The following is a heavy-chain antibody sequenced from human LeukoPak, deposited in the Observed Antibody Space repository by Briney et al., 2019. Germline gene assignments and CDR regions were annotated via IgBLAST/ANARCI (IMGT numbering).Heavy chain of an antibody. CDR2: ISYDGSNK. CDR1: GFTFSRYA. V-gene: IGHV3-30-3*01. CDR3: ARGVFMITFGGVIGYYFDY. Sequence: GGSLRLSCAASGFTFSRYAMHWVRQAPGKGLEWVAVISYDGSNKYYADSVKGRFTISRDNSKNTLYLQMNSLRAEDTAVYYCARGVFMITFGGVIGYYFDYWGQGTLVTVSS. J-gene: IGHJ4*02. D-gene: IGHD3-16*02.